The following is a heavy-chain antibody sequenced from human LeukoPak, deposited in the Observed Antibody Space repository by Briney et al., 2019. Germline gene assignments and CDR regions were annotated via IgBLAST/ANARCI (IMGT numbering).Heavy chain of an antibody. Sequence: SETLSLTCTVSGGSISSGGYYWSWIRQHPGKGLEWIGYIYYSGSTYYNPYLKSRVTISVDTSKNQFSLKLSSVTAADTAVYYCARVDTAMVTGFDYWGQGTLVTVSS. D-gene: IGHD5-18*01. V-gene: IGHV4-31*03. CDR3: ARVDTAMVTGFDY. J-gene: IGHJ4*02. CDR1: GGSISSGGYY. CDR2: IYYSGST.